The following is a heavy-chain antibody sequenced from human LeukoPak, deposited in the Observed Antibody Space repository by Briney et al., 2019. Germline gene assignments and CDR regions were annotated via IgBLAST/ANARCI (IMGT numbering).Heavy chain of an antibody. Sequence: GGSLRLSCVASGFTFSNYVMAWVRQAPGKGLEWVSAISGSGGRGYTYYADSAKGRFTISRDNAKNTMYLQMNSLSAEDTAAYYCAKDIAASGLPRIFDFWGQGTLVTVSS. J-gene: IGHJ4*02. CDR1: GFTFSNYV. V-gene: IGHV3-23*01. D-gene: IGHD6-13*01. CDR2: ISGSGGRGYT. CDR3: AKDIAASGLPRIFDF.